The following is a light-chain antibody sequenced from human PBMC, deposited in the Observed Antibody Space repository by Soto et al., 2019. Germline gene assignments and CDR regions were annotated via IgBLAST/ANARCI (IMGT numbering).Light chain of an antibody. CDR2: DAS. J-gene: IGKJ4*01. CDR1: QSINNY. CDR3: QQRSSWPLT. V-gene: IGKV3-11*01. Sequence: EIVLTQSPATLSLSPGERATLSCRASQSINNYLAWYQQKPGQAPRLLIYDASNRAAGIPTRFSGSGSVTAFTLTISSLEPEDFALYYCQQRSSWPLTFGGGTKVEIK.